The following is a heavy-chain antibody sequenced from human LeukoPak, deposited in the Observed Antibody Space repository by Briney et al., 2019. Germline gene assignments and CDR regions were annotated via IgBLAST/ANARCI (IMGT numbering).Heavy chain of an antibody. V-gene: IGHV3-21*01. Sequence: GGSLRLSCVASGFTFSSHSMNWVRQAPGKGLEWVSSISSSSSYIYYADSVKGRFTISRDNAKNSLYLQMNSLRAEDTAVYYCAGMNCRSTSCYPPYYLDYWGQGTLVTVSS. J-gene: IGHJ4*02. D-gene: IGHD2-2*01. CDR3: AGMNCRSTSCYPPYYLDY. CDR2: ISSSSSYI. CDR1: GFTFSSHS.